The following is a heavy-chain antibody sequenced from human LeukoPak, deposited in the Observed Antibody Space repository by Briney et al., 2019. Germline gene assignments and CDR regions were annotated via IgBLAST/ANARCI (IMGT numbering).Heavy chain of an antibody. D-gene: IGHD6-19*01. J-gene: IGHJ4*02. CDR1: GGSFSGYY. CDR3: ATTTPIGYSSGSYGRAFDY. Sequence: PSETLSLTCAVYGGSFSGYYWSWIRQPPGKGLEWIGEINHSGSTNYNPSLKSRVTISVDTSKNQFSLKLSSVTAADTAVYYCATTTPIGYSSGSYGRAFDYWGQGTLVTVSS. V-gene: IGHV4-34*01. CDR2: INHSGST.